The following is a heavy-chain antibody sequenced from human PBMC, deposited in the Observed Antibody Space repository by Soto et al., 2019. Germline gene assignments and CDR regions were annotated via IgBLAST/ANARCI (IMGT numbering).Heavy chain of an antibody. V-gene: IGHV3-53*01. CDR2: IYSGGST. D-gene: IGHD3-10*01. Sequence: EVQLVESGGGLIQPGGSLRLSCAASGFTVSSNYMSWVRQAPGKGLEWVSIIYSGGSTYYADSVKGRFTISRANSKNTLYLQMNRLRAEDTAVYYCARDRGCNTGWFDPWGQGTLGTVSS. CDR3: ARDRGCNTGWFDP. CDR1: GFTVSSNY. J-gene: IGHJ5*02.